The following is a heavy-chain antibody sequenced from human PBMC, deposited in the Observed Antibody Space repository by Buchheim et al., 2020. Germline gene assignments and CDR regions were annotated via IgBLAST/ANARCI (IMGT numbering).Heavy chain of an antibody. J-gene: IGHJ4*02. CDR3: ARDLGAYNNGWIFFDY. CDR1: GYTFTIFG. Sequence: QVQLVQSGAEVKKPGASVKVSCKASGYTFTIFGISWVRQAPGQGPEWMGWISAYNGNTHYAQKFQGRVTMTTDTSTDTAYMELRSLRSDDTAVFYCARDLGAYNNGWIFFDYWGQGT. D-gene: IGHD6-19*01. CDR2: ISAYNGNT. V-gene: IGHV1-18*01.